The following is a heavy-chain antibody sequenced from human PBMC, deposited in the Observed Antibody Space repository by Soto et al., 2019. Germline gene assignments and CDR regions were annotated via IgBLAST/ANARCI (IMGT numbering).Heavy chain of an antibody. Sequence: QPGGSLRLSCAASGFTFSSYDMHWVRQATGKGLEWVSAIGTAGDTYYPGSVKGRFTISRENAKNSLYLQMNSLRAGDTAVYYCARGAGVGATTGDAFDIWGQGTMVTVSS. CDR2: IGTAGDT. CDR3: ARGAGVGATTGDAFDI. J-gene: IGHJ3*02. CDR1: GFTFSSYD. D-gene: IGHD1-26*01. V-gene: IGHV3-13*01.